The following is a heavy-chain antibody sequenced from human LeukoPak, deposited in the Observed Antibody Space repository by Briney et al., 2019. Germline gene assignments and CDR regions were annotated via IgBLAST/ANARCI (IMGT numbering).Heavy chain of an antibody. J-gene: IGHJ3*02. Sequence: GESLKISCKGSGYSFTSYWIGWVRQMPGKGLEWVGIIYPGDSDTRYSPSFQGQVTISADKSISTAYLQWSSLKASDTAMYYCASPQYCSGGSCYYAFDIWGQGTMVTVSS. CDR2: IYPGDSDT. V-gene: IGHV5-51*01. D-gene: IGHD2-15*01. CDR3: ASPQYCSGGSCYYAFDI. CDR1: GYSFTSYW.